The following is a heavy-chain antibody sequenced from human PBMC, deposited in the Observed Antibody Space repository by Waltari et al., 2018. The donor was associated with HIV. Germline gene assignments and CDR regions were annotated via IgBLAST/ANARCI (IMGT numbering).Heavy chain of an antibody. V-gene: IGHV3-7*01. Sequence: EVQLVESGGGLVQPGGSLRLSCAASGFTFSSYWMSWVRQAPGKGLEWVANIKQEGSEKYYVDAVKGRFTISRDNAKNSLYLQMNSLRAEDTAVYYCARFSGGMATPNWFDPWGQGTLVTVSS. D-gene: IGHD3-16*01. CDR2: IKQEGSEK. CDR3: ARFSGGMATPNWFDP. CDR1: GFTFSSYW. J-gene: IGHJ5*02.